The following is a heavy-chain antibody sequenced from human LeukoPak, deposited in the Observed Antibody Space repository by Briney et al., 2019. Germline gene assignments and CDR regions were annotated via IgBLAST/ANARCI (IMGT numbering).Heavy chain of an antibody. CDR2: ISYDGSNK. CDR3: ASLYDSSEIWFDP. D-gene: IGHD3-22*01. V-gene: IGHV3-30-3*01. J-gene: IGHJ5*02. CDR1: GFTFSSYA. Sequence: GRSLRLSCAASGFTFSSYAMHWVRQAPGKGLEWVAVISYDGSNKYYADSVKGRFTISRDNSKNPLYLQMNSLRAEDTAVYYCASLYDSSEIWFDPWGQGTLVTVSS.